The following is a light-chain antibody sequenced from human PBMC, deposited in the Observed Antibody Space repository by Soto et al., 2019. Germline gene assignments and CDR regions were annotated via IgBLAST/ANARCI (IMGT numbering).Light chain of an antibody. Sequence: EMVMTQSPATLSVSPGERATLSCRASQSVSRNLAWYQHKPGQAPRLLIYGASIRATGIPARISGSGSGTEFTLTISSLQPDDFATYFCHSRAFGQGTRLEIK. CDR1: QSVSRN. CDR2: GAS. J-gene: IGKJ5*01. V-gene: IGKV3-15*01. CDR3: HSRA.